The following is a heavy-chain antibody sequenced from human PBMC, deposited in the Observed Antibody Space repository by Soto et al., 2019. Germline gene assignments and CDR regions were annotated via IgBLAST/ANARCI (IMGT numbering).Heavy chain of an antibody. D-gene: IGHD1-26*01. V-gene: IGHV4-39*07. CDR3: ARDITGTYGGYGMDV. CDR1: GGSISSSSNY. Sequence: SETLSLTCAVSGGSISSSSNYWGWIRQPPGKGLEWIGSIYFNGSPYYSPSLKSRVTISLDTSKNQFSLKLSSVTAADTALYYCARDITGTYGGYGMDVWGLGTTVTVSS. J-gene: IGHJ6*02. CDR2: IYFNGSP.